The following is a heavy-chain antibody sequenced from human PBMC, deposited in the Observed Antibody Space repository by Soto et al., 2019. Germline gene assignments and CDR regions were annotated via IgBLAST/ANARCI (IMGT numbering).Heavy chain of an antibody. Sequence: QVQLVQSVTELRKPGASVKLSCKASGYIFTKNSFAWVRQAPGPGQGWMGMINGYNGKANYGQDFRGRVIMTTDTSTNTAYMDLRSLTSDDTGVYYCVRWDGFFGAGGVDWGQGTLVTVSS. CDR2: INGYNGKA. J-gene: IGHJ4*02. CDR3: VRWDGFFGAGGVD. CDR1: GYIFTKNS. V-gene: IGHV1-18*01. D-gene: IGHD3-16*01.